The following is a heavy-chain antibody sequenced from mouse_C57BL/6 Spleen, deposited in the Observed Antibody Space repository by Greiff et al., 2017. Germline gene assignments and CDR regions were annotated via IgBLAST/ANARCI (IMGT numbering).Heavy chain of an antibody. J-gene: IGHJ4*01. CDR2: IWSVGST. V-gene: IGHV2-4*01. CDR3: AKKGVSYAMDY. Sequence: QVQLQQSGPGLVQPSQSLSITCTVSGFSLTSYGVHWVRQPPGKGLEWLGVIWSVGSTDYNAAFISRLSISKDNSKSQVFFKMNSLQADDTAIYYCAKKGVSYAMDYWGQGTSVTVSS. CDR1: GFSLTSYG.